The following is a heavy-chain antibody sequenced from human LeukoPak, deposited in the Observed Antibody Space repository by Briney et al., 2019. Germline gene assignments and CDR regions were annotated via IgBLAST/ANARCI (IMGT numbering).Heavy chain of an antibody. CDR1: GFTFSSYA. J-gene: IGHJ3*02. D-gene: IGHD3-10*01. CDR3: ARAQYYYDAFDI. Sequence: GGSLRLSCAASGFTFSSYAMSWVRQAPGKGLEWVSVISGSGGSTYYADSVKGRFTISRDNSKNTLYLQMNSLRAEDTAVYYCARAQYYYDAFDIWGQGTMVTVSS. CDR2: ISGSGGST. V-gene: IGHV3-23*01.